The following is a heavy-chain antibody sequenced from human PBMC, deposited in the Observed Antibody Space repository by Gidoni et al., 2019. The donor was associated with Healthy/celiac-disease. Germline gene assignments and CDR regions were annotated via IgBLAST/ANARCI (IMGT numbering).Heavy chain of an antibody. D-gene: IGHD5-12*01. CDR2: IHPSGGST. J-gene: IGHJ4*02. CDR1: GYTFTSYY. V-gene: IGHV1-46*01. Sequence: QVQLVQSGAEVKKPGASVKVSCKASGYTFTSYYMHWVRQAPGQGLEWMGIIHPSGGSTSYAQKFQGRVTMTRYTSTSTVYMELSSLRSEDTAVYYCARSGYSRDFDYCGQGTLVTVSS. CDR3: ARSGYSRDFDY.